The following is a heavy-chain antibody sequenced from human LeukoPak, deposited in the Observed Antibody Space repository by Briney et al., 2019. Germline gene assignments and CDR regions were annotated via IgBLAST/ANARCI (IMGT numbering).Heavy chain of an antibody. D-gene: IGHD1-26*01. CDR1: GFTFSSYS. CDR2: ISSSSSYI. Sequence: GGSLRLSCAASGFTFSSYSMNWVRQAPGKGLEWVSSISSSSSYIYYADSVKGRFTISRDNAKNSLYLQMNSLRAEDTAVYYCAKDQKSWVRSSDYWGQGTLVTVSS. CDR3: AKDQKSWVRSSDY. V-gene: IGHV3-21*01. J-gene: IGHJ4*02.